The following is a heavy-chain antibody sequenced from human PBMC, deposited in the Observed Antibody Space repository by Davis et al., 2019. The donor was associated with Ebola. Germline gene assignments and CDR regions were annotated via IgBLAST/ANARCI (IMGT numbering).Heavy chain of an antibody. Sequence: SVQVSCKSSGGTFNSYSISWVRQAPGQGLEWMGGIIPIFGTTNYAQTFQDRVTITADDSTSTIYMQLSSLRSEDTAVYYCSKDYDFKYMDVWGQGNTVTVSS. CDR3: SKDYDFKYMDV. J-gene: IGHJ6*02. CDR1: GGTFNSYS. V-gene: IGHV1-69*13. D-gene: IGHD3-3*01. CDR2: IIPIFGTT.